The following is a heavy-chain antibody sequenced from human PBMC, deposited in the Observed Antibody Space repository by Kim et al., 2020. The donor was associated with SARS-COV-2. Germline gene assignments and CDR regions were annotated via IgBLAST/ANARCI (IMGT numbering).Heavy chain of an antibody. V-gene: IGHV4-4*02. J-gene: IGHJ4*02. D-gene: IGHD6-13*01. CDR3: ARDFGYSSSPQPDY. Sequence: NPSLKSRVTRSVDKSKNQFSLKLSSVTAADTAVYYCARDFGYSSSPQPDYWGQGTLVTVSS.